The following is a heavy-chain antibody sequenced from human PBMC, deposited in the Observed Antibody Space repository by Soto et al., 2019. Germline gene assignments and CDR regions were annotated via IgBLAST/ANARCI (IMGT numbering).Heavy chain of an antibody. V-gene: IGHV3-53*01. J-gene: IGHJ4*02. CDR1: GFTVSSNY. Sequence: GESLKISCAASGFTVSSNYMSWVRQAPGKGLEWVSVIYSGGSTYYADSVKGRFTISRDNSKNTLYLQMNSLRAEDTAVYYCARSAAMVEGGYYFDYWGQGTLVTVSS. D-gene: IGHD5-18*01. CDR3: ARSAAMVEGGYYFDY. CDR2: IYSGGST.